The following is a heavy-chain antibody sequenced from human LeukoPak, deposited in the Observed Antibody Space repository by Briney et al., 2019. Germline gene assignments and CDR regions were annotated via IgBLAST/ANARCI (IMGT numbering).Heavy chain of an antibody. D-gene: IGHD3-3*01. Sequence: SETLSLTCTVSGGSISSYYWSWIRQPPGKGLEWIGYIYYSGSTNYNPSLKSRVTISVDTSKNQFSLKLSSVTAADTALYYCARGGGDFWNGYFGFCDSWGQGTLVTVSS. J-gene: IGHJ4*02. CDR2: IYYSGST. CDR1: GGSISSYY. V-gene: IGHV4-59*01. CDR3: ARGGGDFWNGYFGFCDS.